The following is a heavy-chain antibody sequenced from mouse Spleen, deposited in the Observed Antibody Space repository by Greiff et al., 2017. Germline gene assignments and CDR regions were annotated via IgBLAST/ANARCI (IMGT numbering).Heavy chain of an antibody. D-gene: IGHD1-1*01. CDR1: GYTFTSYT. J-gene: IGHJ1*01. CDR3: ARDYYGSRWYFDV. Sequence: VQLQQSGAELARPGASVKMSCKASGYTFTSYTMHWVKQRPGQGLEWIGYINPSSGYTKYNQKFKDKATLTADKSSSTAYMQLSSLTSEDSAVYYCARDYYGSRWYFDVWGAGTTVTVSS. CDR2: INPSSGYT. V-gene: IGHV1-4*01.